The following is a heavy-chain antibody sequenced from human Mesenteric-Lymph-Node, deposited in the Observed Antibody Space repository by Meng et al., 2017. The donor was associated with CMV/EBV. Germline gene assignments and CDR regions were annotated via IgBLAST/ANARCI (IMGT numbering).Heavy chain of an antibody. D-gene: IGHD3-16*02. Sequence: PTLVKPTQTLTLTCTFSGFSLSTSGVGVGWIRQPPGKALEWLAVIYWNDDKRYSPSLKSRLTITKDTSKNQVVLTMTNMDPVDTATYYCAHSANDYVWGSYRGVFDYFDYWGQGTLVTVSS. J-gene: IGHJ4*02. CDR3: AHSANDYVWGSYRGVFDYFDY. CDR2: IYWNDDK. CDR1: GFSLSTSGVG. V-gene: IGHV2-5*01.